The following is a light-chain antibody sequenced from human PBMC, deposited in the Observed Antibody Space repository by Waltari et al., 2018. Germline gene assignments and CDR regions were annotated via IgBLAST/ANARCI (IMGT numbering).Light chain of an antibody. CDR2: AAS. Sequence: IQLTQSPSSLSASVGDRVTITCRVSQGISSNLAWYQQKPGKAPKLLISAASTLQSGVPLRFSGSGSGTDFTLTISSLQPEDFATYYCQQLNSYPITFGQGTRLEIK. CDR1: QGISSN. J-gene: IGKJ5*01. CDR3: QQLNSYPIT. V-gene: IGKV1-9*01.